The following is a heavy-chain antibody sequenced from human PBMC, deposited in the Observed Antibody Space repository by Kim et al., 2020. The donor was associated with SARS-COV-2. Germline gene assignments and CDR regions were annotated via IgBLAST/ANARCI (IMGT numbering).Heavy chain of an antibody. J-gene: IGHJ5*02. CDR1: GFTFRDYY. Sequence: GGSLRLSCAASGFTFRDYYMSWIRQAPGKGLEWLSYISISYGYTSYADSVKGRFTISRDNAKNSLYLQMNSLRAEDTAMYYCARVPHAGTSRYCFDPWGQGTLVTVSS. D-gene: IGHD2-2*01. CDR2: ISISYGYT. CDR3: ARVPHAGTSRYCFDP. V-gene: IGHV3-11*05.